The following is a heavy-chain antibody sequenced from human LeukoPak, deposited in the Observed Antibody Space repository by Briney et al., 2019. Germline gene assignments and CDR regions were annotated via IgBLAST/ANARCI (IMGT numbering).Heavy chain of an antibody. J-gene: IGHJ4*02. D-gene: IGHD3-22*01. CDR2: FDPEDGET. CDR3: ATYYYDSSGYLAGFDY. CDR1: GYALTELS. V-gene: IGHV1-24*01. Sequence: ASVKVSCKVSGYALTELSMHWARQAPGKGLEWMGGFDPEDGETIYAQKFQGRVTMTEDTSTDTAYMELSSLRSEDTAVYYCATYYYDSSGYLAGFDYWGQGTLVTVSS.